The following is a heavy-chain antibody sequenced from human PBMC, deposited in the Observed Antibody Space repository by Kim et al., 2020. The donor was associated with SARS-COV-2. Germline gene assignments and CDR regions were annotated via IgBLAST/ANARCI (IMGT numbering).Heavy chain of an antibody. CDR2: FDPEDGET. Sequence: ASVKVSCKVSGYTLTELSMHWVRQAPGKGLEWMGGFDPEDGETIYAQKFQGRVTMTEDTSTDTAYMELSSLRSEDTAVYYCATGLPYGSGNWFDPWGQGTLVTVSS. V-gene: IGHV1-24*01. J-gene: IGHJ5*02. CDR3: ATGLPYGSGNWFDP. CDR1: GYTLTELS. D-gene: IGHD3-10*01.